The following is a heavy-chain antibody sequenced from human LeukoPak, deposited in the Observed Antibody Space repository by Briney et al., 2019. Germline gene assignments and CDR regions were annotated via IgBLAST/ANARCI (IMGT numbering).Heavy chain of an antibody. V-gene: IGHV1-18*01. D-gene: IGHD5-12*01. Sequence: ASVKVSCKASGYTFTSYGISWVRQAPGQGLEWMGWISAYNGNTNYAQKLQGRVTMTTNTSTSTAYMELSSLTSEDTAVYYCARDGHGYSGYDFRYFDYWGQGTLVTVSS. J-gene: IGHJ4*02. CDR3: ARDGHGYSGYDFRYFDY. CDR2: ISAYNGNT. CDR1: GYTFTSYG.